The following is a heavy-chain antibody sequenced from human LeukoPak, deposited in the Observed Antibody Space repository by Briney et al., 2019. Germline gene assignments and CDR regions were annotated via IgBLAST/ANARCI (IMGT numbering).Heavy chain of an antibody. CDR3: ARDALQWGSYNWFDP. D-gene: IGHD3-16*01. J-gene: IGHJ5*02. V-gene: IGHV1-18*01. CDR2: ISAYNGNT. CDR1: GYTFTSYG. Sequence: ASVKVSCKASGYTFTSYGITWVRQAPGQGLEWMGWISAYNGNTNYAQKLQGRVTMTTDTSTSTVYMELSSLRSEDTAVYYCARDALQWGSYNWFDPWGQGTLVTVSS.